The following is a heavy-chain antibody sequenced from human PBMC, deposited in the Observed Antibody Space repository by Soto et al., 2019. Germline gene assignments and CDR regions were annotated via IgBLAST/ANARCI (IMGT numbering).Heavy chain of an antibody. Sequence: QVQLQESGPGLVQPSGTLSLTCAVSGDSINNSHWWRWVRQTPGKGLEWIGETYHSGTTNYNPSLKTRVTTSIDKSKNQLSLKMNSVTAADTAVYYCAREVNSSPARGPNWFDPWGQGTLVTVSS. CDR2: TYHSGTT. D-gene: IGHD6-13*01. CDR1: GDSINNSHW. V-gene: IGHV4-4*02. CDR3: AREVNSSPARGPNWFDP. J-gene: IGHJ5*02.